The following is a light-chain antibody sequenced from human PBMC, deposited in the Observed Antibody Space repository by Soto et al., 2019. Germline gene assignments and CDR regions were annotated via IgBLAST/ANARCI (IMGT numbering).Light chain of an antibody. V-gene: IGLV2-23*02. CDR3: CSYTSSTTFV. CDR2: EVT. J-gene: IGLJ2*01. Sequence: QSALTQPASVSGSPGQSITISCTGTSSDDGSYNFVSWYQQHPGKAPKLMIYEVTKRPSGVSNRFSGSKSGNTASLTISGLQAEDEADYYCCSYTSSTTFVFGGGTKLTVL. CDR1: SSDDGSYNF.